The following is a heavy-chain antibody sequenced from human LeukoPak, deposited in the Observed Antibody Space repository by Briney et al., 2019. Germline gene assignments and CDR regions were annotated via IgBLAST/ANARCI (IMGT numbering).Heavy chain of an antibody. CDR2: ISAYNGNT. V-gene: IGHV1-18*01. J-gene: IGHJ4*02. Sequence: ASVKVSCKASGYTFTSYGISWVRQAPGQGLEWMGWISAYNGNTNYAQKLQGRVTMTTDTSTSTAYMELRSLRSDDTAVYYRAREVYGDYGPGLDYWGQGTLVTVSS. CDR1: GYTFTSYG. CDR3: AREVYGDYGPGLDY. D-gene: IGHD4-17*01.